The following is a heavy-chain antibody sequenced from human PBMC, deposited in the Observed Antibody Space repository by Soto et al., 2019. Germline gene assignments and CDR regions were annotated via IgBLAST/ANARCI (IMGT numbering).Heavy chain of an antibody. CDR2: INPNGGST. CDR3: ARSSGGVYGIIFGGTNWFGP. V-gene: IGHV1-46*01. J-gene: IGHJ5*02. Sequence: VQLVQSGAEVRTPGASVKVSCKAPADTFTSYYINWVRQAPGQGLEWMGIINPNGGSTRYAQKFQDRVTMTRDRPSITVYMELRNLRSDDTAFYFCARSSGGVYGIIFGGTNWFGPWGQGTLVTVSS. CDR1: ADTFTSYY. D-gene: IGHD3-10*01.